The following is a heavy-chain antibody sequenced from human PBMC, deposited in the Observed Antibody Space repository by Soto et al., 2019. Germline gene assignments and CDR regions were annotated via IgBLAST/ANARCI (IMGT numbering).Heavy chain of an antibody. CDR3: ASGFHYYDSSGYSYPQYFQH. Sequence: QVQLVQSGAEVKKPGSSVKVSCKASGGTFSSYAISWVRQAPGQGLEWMGGIIPIFGTANYAQKFQGRVTITADESTSTAYMELSSLRSEDMAVYYCASGFHYYDSSGYSYPQYFQHWGQGTLVTVSS. CDR2: IIPIFGTA. V-gene: IGHV1-69*01. J-gene: IGHJ1*01. D-gene: IGHD3-22*01. CDR1: GGTFSSYA.